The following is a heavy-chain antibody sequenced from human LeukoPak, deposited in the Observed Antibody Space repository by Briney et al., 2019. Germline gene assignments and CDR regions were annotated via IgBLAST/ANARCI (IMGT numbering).Heavy chain of an antibody. D-gene: IGHD5-18*01. J-gene: IGHJ4*02. CDR3: ARDGDTTMVPIDY. V-gene: IGHV3-74*01. CDR2: IDADGGST. Sequence: PGGSLRLSCAASGFTFSAYWMHWVRQAPGKGLVWVSRIDADGGSTKYADSVKGRFTIPRDNAKNTLYLQMDSLRAEDTAVYYCARDGDTTMVPIDYWGQGTLVSVSS. CDR1: GFTFSAYW.